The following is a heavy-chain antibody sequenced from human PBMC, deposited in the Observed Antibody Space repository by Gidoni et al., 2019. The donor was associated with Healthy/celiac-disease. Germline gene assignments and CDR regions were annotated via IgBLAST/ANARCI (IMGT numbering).Heavy chain of an antibody. CDR3: ARGYCSGGSCYSGTEYNWFDP. Sequence: QVQLQESGPGLVKPSQTLYLTCTLSGGSISSGGYYCSWIRQHPGKCLEWIGYIYYSGSTYYNPSLKSRVTISVDTSKNQFSLKLSSVTAADTAVYYCARGYCSGGSCYSGTEYNWFDPWGQGTLVTVSS. V-gene: IGHV4-31*03. D-gene: IGHD2-15*01. CDR1: GGSISSGGYY. CDR2: IYYSGST. J-gene: IGHJ5*02.